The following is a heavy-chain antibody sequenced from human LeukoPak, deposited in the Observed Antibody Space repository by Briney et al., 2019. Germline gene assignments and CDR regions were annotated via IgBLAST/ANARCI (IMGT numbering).Heavy chain of an antibody. J-gene: IGHJ6*02. CDR2: IYYSGST. Sequence: SETLSLTCTVSGGSISSSSYYWGWIRQPPGKGLEWIGSIYYSGSTYYNPSLKSRVTISVDTSKNQFSLKLSSVTAADTAVCYCAIQGYSSSWTPRYYYYYGMDVWGQGTTVTVSS. CDR3: AIQGYSSSWTPRYYYYYGMDV. CDR1: GGSISSSSYY. D-gene: IGHD6-13*01. V-gene: IGHV4-39*01.